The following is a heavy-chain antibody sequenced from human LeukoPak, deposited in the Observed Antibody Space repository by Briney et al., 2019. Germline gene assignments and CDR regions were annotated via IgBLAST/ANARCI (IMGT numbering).Heavy chain of an antibody. Sequence: GGSLRLSCAASGFAFSFYAMSWLRQPPGKGLEWVSTINANSGTTSYAASVRGRFTISRDNSKNTLYLQVNTLRADDTATYYCARPVSGGLAVTADWFHPWGQGTLVVVSS. D-gene: IGHD6-19*01. J-gene: IGHJ5*01. CDR3: ARPVSGGLAVTADWFHP. V-gene: IGHV3-23*01. CDR2: INANSGTT. CDR1: GFAFSFYA.